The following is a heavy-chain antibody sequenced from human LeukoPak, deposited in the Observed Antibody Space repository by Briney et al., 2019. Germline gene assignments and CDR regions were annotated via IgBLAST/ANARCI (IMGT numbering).Heavy chain of an antibody. V-gene: IGHV3-73*01. Sequence: GGSLRLSCAASGFTFSGSAMHWVRQASGKGLEWVGRIRSKANSYATAYAASVKGRFTISRDDSKNTAYLQMNSLKTEDTAVYYGTTRRQKAEAAAGTVDYWGQGTLVTVSS. CDR1: GFTFSGSA. D-gene: IGHD6-13*01. J-gene: IGHJ4*02. CDR3: TTRRQKAEAAAGTVDY. CDR2: IRSKANSYAT.